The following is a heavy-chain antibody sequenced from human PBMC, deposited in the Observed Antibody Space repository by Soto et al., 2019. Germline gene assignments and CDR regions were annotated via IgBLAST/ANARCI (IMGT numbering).Heavy chain of an antibody. V-gene: IGHV4-34*01. D-gene: IGHD2-8*02. J-gene: IGHJ4*02. CDR1: GGSFSGYY. CDR2: INHSGST. Sequence: SETLSLTCAVYGGSFSGYYWSWIRQPPGKGLEWIGEINHSGSTNYNPSLKSRVTISVDTSKNQFSLKLSPVTAADTAVYYCAGQPSLLGYWGQGTLVTVSS. CDR3: AGQPSLLGY.